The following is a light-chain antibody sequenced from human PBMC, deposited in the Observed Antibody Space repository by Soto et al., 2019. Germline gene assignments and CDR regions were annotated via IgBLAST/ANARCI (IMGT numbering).Light chain of an antibody. CDR2: AAS. J-gene: IGKJ3*01. Sequence: AIQMTQSPSSLSASVGDRVTITCRASQGIRNDLDWFQQKPGKAPKLLIYAASNLQIGVPARFSGSGSGTDFTLTISSLQPEYFATYYCLQKYFFPFTFGPGTKVDIK. CDR3: LQKYFFPFT. V-gene: IGKV1-6*01. CDR1: QGIRND.